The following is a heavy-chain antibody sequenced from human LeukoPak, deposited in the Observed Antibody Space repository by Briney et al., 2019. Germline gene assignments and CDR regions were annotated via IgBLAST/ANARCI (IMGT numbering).Heavy chain of an antibody. CDR3: ASVLYCGADCYSGRYFFDY. Sequence: GASVKVSCKPSGYTFTGYYMHWVRQAPGQGLEWMGWINPNSGGTNYAQKFQGRVTMTRDTSTSTVYMELSSLRSEDTAVYYCASVLYCGADCYSGRYFFDYWGQGTLVTVSS. CDR1: GYTFTGYY. CDR2: INPNSGGT. V-gene: IGHV1-2*02. J-gene: IGHJ4*02. D-gene: IGHD2-21*02.